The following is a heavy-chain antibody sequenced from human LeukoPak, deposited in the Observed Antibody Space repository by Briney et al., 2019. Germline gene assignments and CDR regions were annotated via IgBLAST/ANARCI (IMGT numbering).Heavy chain of an antibody. Sequence: GHSLNISCNASGYNFSNNWIGWARQMPAKGLEWMGIIYPGDSDTRSSPSFQGQVTISDDTSASTASLQWCSLKPSETPMCFCARLRYATASGVDYWGQGTLVTASS. V-gene: IGHV5-51*01. CDR3: ARLRYATASGVDY. D-gene: IGHD2-2*01. CDR1: GYNFSNNW. CDR2: IYPGDSDT. J-gene: IGHJ4*02.